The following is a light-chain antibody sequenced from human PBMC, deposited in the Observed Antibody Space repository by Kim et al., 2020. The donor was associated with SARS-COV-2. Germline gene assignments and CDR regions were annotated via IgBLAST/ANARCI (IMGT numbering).Light chain of an antibody. V-gene: IGKV3-11*01. Sequence: VYPGERATLSCRASPSVSSHLAWYQHKTGQAPRLLIYDASNRATGIPARFSGSGSGTDFTLTISRLEPEDFAVYYCQQRSNWQYTFGQGTKVDIK. CDR1: PSVSSH. CDR3: QQRSNWQYT. CDR2: DAS. J-gene: IGKJ2*01.